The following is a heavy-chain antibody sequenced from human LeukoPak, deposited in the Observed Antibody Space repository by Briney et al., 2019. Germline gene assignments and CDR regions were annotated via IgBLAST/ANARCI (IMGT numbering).Heavy chain of an antibody. V-gene: IGHV1-2*02. Sequence: ASVKVSCKASGSTVIAYYMHWVWRAPGQGLGWRGWINASSGCTNYAQKFQGRVTMTRDTSTSTAYMELSELRSGDTAVYYCAGQKDPRPIDYWGQGTLITVSS. CDR3: AGQKDPRPIDY. J-gene: IGHJ4*02. CDR1: GSTVIAYY. CDR2: INASSGCT.